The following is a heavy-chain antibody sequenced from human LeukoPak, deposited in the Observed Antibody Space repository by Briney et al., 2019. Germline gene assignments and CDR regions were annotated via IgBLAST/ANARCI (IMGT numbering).Heavy chain of an antibody. CDR3: ARGGRSSSNFDF. Sequence: GESLRISCKGSGYIFTSYWITWVRQMPGKGLEWMGMIDLTDSYTNYSPSFQGHVTTSTDKSISTAYLQWSSLKASDTAIYYCARGGRSSSNFDFWGQGTLVTVSS. J-gene: IGHJ4*02. CDR1: GYIFTSYW. CDR2: IDLTDSYT. V-gene: IGHV5-10-1*01. D-gene: IGHD2-15*01.